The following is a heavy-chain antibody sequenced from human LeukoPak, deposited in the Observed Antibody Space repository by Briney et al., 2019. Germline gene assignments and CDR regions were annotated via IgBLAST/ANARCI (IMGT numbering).Heavy chain of an antibody. CDR1: GGSISGSSYY. V-gene: IGHV4-39*01. Sequence: PSETLSLTCTVSGGSISGSSYYWGWIRQPPGKGLEWIGSIYYSGSTYYNPSLKSRVTISVDTSKNQFSLKLSSVTAADTAVYYCARFYYSSSWQPIDYWGQGTLVTASS. D-gene: IGHD6-13*01. CDR2: IYYSGST. J-gene: IGHJ4*02. CDR3: ARFYYSSSWQPIDY.